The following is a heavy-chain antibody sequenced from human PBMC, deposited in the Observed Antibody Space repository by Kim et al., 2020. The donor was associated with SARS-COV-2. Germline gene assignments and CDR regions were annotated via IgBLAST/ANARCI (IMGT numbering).Heavy chain of an antibody. CDR2: VYNSGTT. V-gene: IGHV4-39*07. J-gene: IGHJ4*02. CDR1: GVSISTNYHY. Sequence: SETLSLTCSVSGVSISTNYHYWGWVRQPPGKGLEWIGSVYNSGTTYYNPSLKSRVTISGDTSKNQFSLNMRSVTAADTAVYYCACNVGSTPDYYFDYWGRGDLVTVSS. CDR3: ACNVGSTPDYYFDY. D-gene: IGHD1-26*01.